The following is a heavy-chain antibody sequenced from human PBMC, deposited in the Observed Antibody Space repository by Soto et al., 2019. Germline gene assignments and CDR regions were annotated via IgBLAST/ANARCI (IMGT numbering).Heavy chain of an antibody. J-gene: IGHJ4*02. V-gene: IGHV4-39*01. CDR3: ARQNPRPGIAVAGAFDY. CDR2: IYYSGST. Sequence: SETLSLTCTVSGGSISSSSYYWGWIRQPPGKGLEWIGSIYYSGSTYYNPSLKSRVTISVDTSKNQFSLKLSSVTAADTAVYYCARQNPRPGIAVAGAFDYWGQGTLVTVSS. D-gene: IGHD6-19*01. CDR1: GGSISSSSYY.